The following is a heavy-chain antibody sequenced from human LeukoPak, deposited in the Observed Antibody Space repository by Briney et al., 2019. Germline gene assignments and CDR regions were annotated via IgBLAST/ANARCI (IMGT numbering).Heavy chain of an antibody. CDR1: GGTFSSYA. D-gene: IGHD3-3*01. CDR2: IIPIFGTA. CDR3: ARARYYDFWSGYVLGPFDY. J-gene: IGHJ4*02. Sequence: GASVKVSCKASGGTFSSYAISWVRQAPGQGLEWMGGIIPIFGTANYAQKFQGRVTITTDESTSTAYMELSSLRSEDTAVYYCARARYYDFWSGYVLGPFDYWGQGTLVTVSS. V-gene: IGHV1-69*05.